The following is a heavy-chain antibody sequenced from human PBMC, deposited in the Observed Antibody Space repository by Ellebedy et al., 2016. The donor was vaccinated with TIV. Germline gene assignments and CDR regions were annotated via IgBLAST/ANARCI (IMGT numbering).Heavy chain of an antibody. CDR3: ARDSKLWPVDDAFDI. J-gene: IGHJ3*02. CDR2: ISSSSSYI. CDR1: GFTFSSYS. Sequence: GESLKISXAASGFTFSSYSMNWVRQAPGKGLEWVSSISSSSSYIYYADSVKGRFTISRDNAKNSLYLQMNSLRAEDTAVYYCARDSKLWPVDDAFDIWGQGTMVTVSS. V-gene: IGHV3-21*01. D-gene: IGHD5-18*01.